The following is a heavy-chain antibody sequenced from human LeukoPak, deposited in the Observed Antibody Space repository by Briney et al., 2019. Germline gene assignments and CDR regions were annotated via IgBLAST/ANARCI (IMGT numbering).Heavy chain of an antibody. CDR1: GGTFSSYA. CDR2: IIPIFGTA. CDR3: ARDRPIYYGSSGYYYFDY. Sequence: ASVKVSCKASGGTFSSYAISWVRQAPGQGLEWMGRIIPIFGTANYAQKFQGRVTITTDESTSTAYMELSSLRSEDTAVYYCARDRPIYYGSSGYYYFDYWGQGTLVTVSS. J-gene: IGHJ4*02. V-gene: IGHV1-69*05. D-gene: IGHD3-22*01.